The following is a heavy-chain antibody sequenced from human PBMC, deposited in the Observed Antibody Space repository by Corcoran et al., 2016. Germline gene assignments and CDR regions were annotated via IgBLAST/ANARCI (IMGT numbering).Heavy chain of an antibody. CDR2: INHSGST. CDR3: ARVGVVVPAARLARSGDYYYGMDV. Sequence: QVQLQQWGAGLLKPSETLSLTCAVYGGSFSGYYWSWIRQPPGKGLEWIGEINHSGSTNYNPSLKSRVTIAVATSKNQFSLKLSSVTAADKDGYYCARVGVVVPAARLARSGDYYYGMDVWGQGTTVTVSS. CDR1: GGSFSGYY. V-gene: IGHV4-34*01. D-gene: IGHD2-2*01. J-gene: IGHJ6*02.